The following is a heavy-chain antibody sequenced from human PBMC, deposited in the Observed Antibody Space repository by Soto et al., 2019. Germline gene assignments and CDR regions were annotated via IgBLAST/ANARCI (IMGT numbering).Heavy chain of an antibody. D-gene: IGHD3-22*01. Sequence: GGSLRLSCVASGFILSGYDMHWVRQATGEGLEWVSAIGTAGDPYYSGSVEGRFTISRGNAENSVYLQMNSLRAGDTAVYYCARAGYDSSGYYFYAMDVWGPGTTVTVSS. CDR3: ARAGYDSSGYYFYAMDV. CDR2: IGTAGDP. J-gene: IGHJ6*02. CDR1: GFILSGYD. V-gene: IGHV3-13*05.